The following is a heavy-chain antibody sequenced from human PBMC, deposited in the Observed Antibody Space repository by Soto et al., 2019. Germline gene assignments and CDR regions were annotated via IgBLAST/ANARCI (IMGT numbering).Heavy chain of an antibody. CDR2: IIPIVGTG. V-gene: IGHV1-69*01. D-gene: IGHD2-2*01. CDR3: AGVVILVPTASAHYCYHLDV. Sequence: QVQLVQSGAEVRKPGSSVTVSCKASGGTFSNYAISWVRQAAGQGLEWMGGIIPIVGTGSYAQKFQGRVTITADETTTTAYMELGSLRFEDTAAYYCAGVVILVPTASAHYCYHLDVWGPGTMVTVSS. J-gene: IGHJ6*03. CDR1: GGTFSNYA.